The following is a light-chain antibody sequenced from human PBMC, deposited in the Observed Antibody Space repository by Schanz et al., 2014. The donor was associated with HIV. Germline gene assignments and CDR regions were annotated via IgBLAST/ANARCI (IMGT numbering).Light chain of an antibody. Sequence: QSALTQPASVAGSPGQPITISCTGTSSDVGGYNYVSWYQQHPGKAPKLMIYDVSKRPSGVSNRFSGSKSGNTASLTVSGLQDDDEADYFCSSYTSRATWVFGGGTKLTVL. CDR3: SSYTSRATWV. CDR1: SSDVGGYNY. J-gene: IGLJ3*02. CDR2: DVS. V-gene: IGLV2-14*03.